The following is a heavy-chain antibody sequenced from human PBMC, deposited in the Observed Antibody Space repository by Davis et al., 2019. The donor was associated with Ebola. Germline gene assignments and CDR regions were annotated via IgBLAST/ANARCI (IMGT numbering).Heavy chain of an antibody. Sequence: PAGTLRLSCAASGFTTSNYWITWVLQAPEKGLDWVAHIKEDGSQKYCVGSVRGRFTISRDNAKSSLSLQMNSLRVEDKAVYYCVRDAGWQRLDNWGQGTLVTVAS. V-gene: IGHV3-7*04. CDR1: GFTTSNYW. CDR3: VRDAGWQRLDN. D-gene: IGHD4-23*01. J-gene: IGHJ4*02. CDR2: IKEDGSQK.